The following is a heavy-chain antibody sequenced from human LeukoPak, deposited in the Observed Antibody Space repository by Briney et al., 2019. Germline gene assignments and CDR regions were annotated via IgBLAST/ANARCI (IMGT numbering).Heavy chain of an antibody. CDR1: GGFISSGGYY. V-gene: IGHV4-31*03. CDR2: IYYSGST. D-gene: IGHD2-2*01. Sequence: SETLSLTCTVSGGFISSGGYYWSWIRQHPGKGLEWIGYIYYSGSTYYNPSLKSRVTISVDTSKNQFSLKLSSVTAADTAVYYCASALGYCSSTSCHYYYYGTDVWGQGTTVTVSS. J-gene: IGHJ6*02. CDR3: ASALGYCSSTSCHYYYYGTDV.